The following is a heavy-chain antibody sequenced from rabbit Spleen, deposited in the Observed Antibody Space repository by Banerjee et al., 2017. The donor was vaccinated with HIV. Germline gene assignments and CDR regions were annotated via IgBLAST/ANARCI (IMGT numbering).Heavy chain of an antibody. V-gene: IGHV1S40*01. CDR1: GFSFTDRDV. D-gene: IGHD1-1*01. CDR2: INTATGKG. CDR3: ARDLTSVIGWNFNL. J-gene: IGHJ4*01. Sequence: QSLEESGGGLVKPGASLTLTCKASGFSFTDRDVMCWVRQAPGKGLEWIACINTATGKGVYATWASGRFTISRTSSTTVTLQMTSLTAADTATYFCARDLTSVIGWNFNLWGPGTLVTVS.